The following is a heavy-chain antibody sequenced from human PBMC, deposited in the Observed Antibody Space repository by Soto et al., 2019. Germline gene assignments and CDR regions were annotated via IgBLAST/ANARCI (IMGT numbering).Heavy chain of an antibody. Sequence: QVQLVQSGAEVKKPGSSVKVYCKASGGTFSSYAISWVRQAPGQGLECMGGIIPVFGKANYAQKFQGRVTINEDEYTITVYMELSRLRSEDTAVYYCSRGWNDFPHWGQGTLVTVSS. J-gene: IGHJ1*01. CDR2: IIPVFGKA. CDR3: SRGWNDFPH. V-gene: IGHV1-69*01. CDR1: GGTFSSYA. D-gene: IGHD1-1*01.